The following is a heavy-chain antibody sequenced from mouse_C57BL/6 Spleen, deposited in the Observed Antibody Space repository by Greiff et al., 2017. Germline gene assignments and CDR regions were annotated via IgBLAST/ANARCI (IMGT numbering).Heavy chain of an antibody. CDR2: ISDGGSYT. CDR3: ARDGDYGAWFAY. CDR1: GFTFSSYA. J-gene: IGHJ3*01. Sequence: LVESGGGLVKPGGSLKLSCAASGFTFSSYAMSWVRQTPEKRLEWVATISDGGSYTYYPDNVKGRFTISRDNAKNNLYLQMSHLKSEDTAMYYCARDGDYGAWFAYWGQGTLVTVSA. V-gene: IGHV5-4*01. D-gene: IGHD2-4*01.